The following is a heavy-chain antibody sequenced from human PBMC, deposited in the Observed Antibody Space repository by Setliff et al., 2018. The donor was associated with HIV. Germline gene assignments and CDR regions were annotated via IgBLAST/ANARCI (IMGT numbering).Heavy chain of an antibody. CDR1: GYIFTSHG. V-gene: IGHV1-18*01. J-gene: IGHJ6*02. CDR2: IIPIFGTA. D-gene: IGHD3-10*01. CDR3: ARDWLPFGEPGGMDV. Sequence: GASVKVSCKASGYIFTSHGITWVRQAPGQGLEWMGGIIPIFGTANYAQKLQGRVTMTTDTSTSTAYMELRSLRSDDTAVYYCARDWLPFGEPGGMDVWGQGTTVTVSS.